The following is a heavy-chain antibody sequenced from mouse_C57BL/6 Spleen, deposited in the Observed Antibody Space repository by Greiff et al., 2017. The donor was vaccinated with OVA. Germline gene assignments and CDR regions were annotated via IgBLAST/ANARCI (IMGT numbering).Heavy chain of an antibody. Sequence: QVQLQQSGAELVQPGASVKLSCKASGYTFTEYTIHWVKQRSGQGLEWIGWFYPGSGSIKYNEKFKDKATFTADQSTSTVYKELSRFTSEGAAVYFCAGRGVELWLPFAYWGQGTLVTVSA. J-gene: IGHJ3*01. CDR1: GYTFTEYT. CDR2: FYPGSGSI. V-gene: IGHV1-62-2*01. D-gene: IGHD3-1*01. CDR3: AGRGVELWLPFAY.